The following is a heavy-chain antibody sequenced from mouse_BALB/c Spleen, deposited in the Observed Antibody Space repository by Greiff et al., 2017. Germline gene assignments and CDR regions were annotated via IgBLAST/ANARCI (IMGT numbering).Heavy chain of an antibody. CDR2: ISSGSSTI. Sequence: EVKVVESGGGLVQPGGSRKLSCAASGFTFSSFGMHWVRQAPEKGLEWVAYISSGSSTIYYADTVKGRFTISRDNPKNTLFLQMTSLRSEDTAMYYCARSNYDLYYAMDYWGQGTSVTVSS. CDR1: GFTFSSFG. CDR3: ARSNYDLYYAMDY. J-gene: IGHJ4*01. D-gene: IGHD2-4*01. V-gene: IGHV5-17*02.